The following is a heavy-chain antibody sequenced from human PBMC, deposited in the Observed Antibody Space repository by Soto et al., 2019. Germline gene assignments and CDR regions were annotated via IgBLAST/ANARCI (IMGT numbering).Heavy chain of an antibody. D-gene: IGHD3-10*01. V-gene: IGHV1-46*03. CDR3: ASELIRGTVSHFDY. Sequence: QVQLVQSGAEVKKPGASVKVSCKASGNTFTSYQFHWVRQAPGQGLEWMGIINAGGGVTSYEEKFQGRVTMTRDTSTSTIYMELSSLRSEDTAVYYCASELIRGTVSHFDYWGQGTLVTVSS. CDR1: GNTFTSYQ. CDR2: INAGGGVT. J-gene: IGHJ4*02.